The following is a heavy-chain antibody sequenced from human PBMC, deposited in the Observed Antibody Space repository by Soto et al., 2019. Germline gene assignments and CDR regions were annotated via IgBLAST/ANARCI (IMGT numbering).Heavy chain of an antibody. CDR3: ARGEPPEGRQLGPACAFDI. J-gene: IGHJ3*02. D-gene: IGHD6-6*01. V-gene: IGHV1-69*01. Sequence: QVQLVQSGAEVKKPGSSVKVSCKASGGTFSSYAISWWRQAPGQGLEGMGGIIPIFGTANYAQKFQGRVTITADESTSTAYMELSSLSSEDTAVYYCARGEPPEGRQLGPACAFDIWGQGTMVTVSS. CDR2: IIPIFGTA. CDR1: GGTFSSYA.